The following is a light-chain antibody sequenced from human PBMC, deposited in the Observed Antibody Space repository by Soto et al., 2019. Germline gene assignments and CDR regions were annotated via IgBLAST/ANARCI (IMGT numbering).Light chain of an antibody. CDR1: QSVSSN. V-gene: IGKV3D-15*01. J-gene: IGKJ4*01. CDR2: GAS. Sequence: EIVMTHSPATLSVSPWEIATLSCRASQSVSSNLAWYQQKPGQAPRLLIYGASSRATGIPDRFSGTRSGTDFTLTISSLQPEDFATYYCLQDYNYPLTFGGGTKVDIK. CDR3: LQDYNYPLT.